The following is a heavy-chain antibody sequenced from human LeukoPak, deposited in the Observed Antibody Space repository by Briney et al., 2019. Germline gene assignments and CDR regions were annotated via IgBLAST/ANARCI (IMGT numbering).Heavy chain of an antibody. CDR1: GFTFSSYS. CDR3: ARKGDYYDSSGSRGYYFDY. V-gene: IGHV3-21*01. Sequence: GGSLRLSCAASGFTFSSYSMNWVRQAPGKGLEWVSSISSSSSYIYYADSVKGRFTISRDNAKNSLYLKMNSLRAEDTAVYYCARKGDYYDSSGSRGYYFDYWGQGTLVTVSS. D-gene: IGHD3-22*01. J-gene: IGHJ4*02. CDR2: ISSSSSYI.